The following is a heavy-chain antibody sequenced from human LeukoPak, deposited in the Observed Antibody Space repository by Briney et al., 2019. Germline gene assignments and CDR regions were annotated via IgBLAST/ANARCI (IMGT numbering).Heavy chain of an antibody. CDR2: MNPNSGNT. V-gene: IGHV1-8*01. CDR1: GYTFTSYD. CDR3: ARGLDDYYDSSGYYYDFDY. Sequence: GASVKVSCKASGYTFTSYDINWVRQATGQGLEWMGWMNPNSGNTGYAQKFQGRVTMIRNTSISTAYMELSSLRSEDTAVYYCARGLDDYYDSSGYYYDFDYWGQGTLVTVSS. D-gene: IGHD3-22*01. J-gene: IGHJ4*02.